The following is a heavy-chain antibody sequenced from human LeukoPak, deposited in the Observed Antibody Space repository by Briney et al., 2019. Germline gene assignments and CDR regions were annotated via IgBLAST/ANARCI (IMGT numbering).Heavy chain of an antibody. CDR2: INPNSGGT. Sequence: ASVKVSCKASGYTFTGYYMHWVRQAPGQGLEWLEWINPNSGGTNYAQKFQGRVTMTRDTSISTAYMELSRLRSDDTAVYYCARVHLGWYGGTTFDYWGQGTLVTVSS. D-gene: IGHD6-19*01. V-gene: IGHV1-2*02. J-gene: IGHJ4*02. CDR3: ARVHLGWYGGTTFDY. CDR1: GYTFTGYY.